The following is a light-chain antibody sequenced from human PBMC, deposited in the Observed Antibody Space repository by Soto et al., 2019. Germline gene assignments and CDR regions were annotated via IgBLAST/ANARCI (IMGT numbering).Light chain of an antibody. J-gene: IGKJ2*01. CDR3: QQYSIYWNT. CDR1: QGISSW. Sequence: DIQMTQSPSSVSASVGDRVTITCRASQGISSWLAWYQQEPGKAPKLLIYDASTLESGVPSRFSGSGSGTEFTLTISSLQPDDFATYYCQQYSIYWNTFGQGTKVDIK. V-gene: IGKV1-5*01. CDR2: DAS.